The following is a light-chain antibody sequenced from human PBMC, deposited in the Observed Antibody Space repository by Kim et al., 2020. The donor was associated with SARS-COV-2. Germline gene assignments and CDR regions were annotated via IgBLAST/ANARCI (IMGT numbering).Light chain of an antibody. CDR3: QQSYITPFT. V-gene: IGKV1-39*01. Sequence: AAVRDRVTITCRASQSVINYLSWYQQKPGKAPKLLIYAASSLQSGVPSRFTGSGSGTDFTLTISSLQPEDFATYYCQQSYITPFTFGQGTRLEIK. CDR1: QSVINY. J-gene: IGKJ5*01. CDR2: AAS.